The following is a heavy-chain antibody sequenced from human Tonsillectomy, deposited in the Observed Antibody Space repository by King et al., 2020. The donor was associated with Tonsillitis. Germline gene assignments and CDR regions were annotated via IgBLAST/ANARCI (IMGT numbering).Heavy chain of an antibody. J-gene: IGHJ6*03. CDR2: IYYSGKT. Sequence: VQLQQWGAGLLKPSETLSLTCAVYVGSFSGYYWTWIRQPPGKGLEWIGEIYYSGKTNYNPSLKSRVTISVDTSKNQFSLKMRSVTAADTAVYYCARGIPHDFRNSYTPRSYYYMDVWGKGTTVTVSS. V-gene: IGHV4-34*01. CDR3: ARGIPHDFRNSYTPRSYYYMDV. D-gene: IGHD3-3*01. CDR1: VGSFSGYY.